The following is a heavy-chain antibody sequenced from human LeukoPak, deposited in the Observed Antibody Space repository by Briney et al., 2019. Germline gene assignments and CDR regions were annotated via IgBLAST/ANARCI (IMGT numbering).Heavy chain of an antibody. V-gene: IGHV4-34*01. J-gene: IGHJ5*02. CDR2: INHSGST. Sequence: SETLSLTCAVYGGSFSGYYWSWIRQPPGKGLEWIGEINHSGSTNYNPSLKSRVTISVDTSKNQFSLKLSSVTAADTAVYYCARHRPNIVVVPAAIKNWFDPWGQGTLVTVSS. CDR1: GGSFSGYY. D-gene: IGHD2-2*01. CDR3: ARHRPNIVVVPAAIKNWFDP.